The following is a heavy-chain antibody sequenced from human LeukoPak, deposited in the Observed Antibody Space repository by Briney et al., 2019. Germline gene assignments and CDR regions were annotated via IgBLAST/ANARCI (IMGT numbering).Heavy chain of an antibody. J-gene: IGHJ4*02. CDR2: IYYSGNT. CDR3: ARLYRPEYYFDY. CDR1: GGSISSSGYY. D-gene: IGHD1-26*01. V-gene: IGHV4-39*01. Sequence: SETLSLTCTVSGGSISSSGYYCGWIRQPPGKGLEWIGSIYYSGNTYYKPSLKSRVTISVDTSKNQFSLKLSSVTAADTAVYYCARLYRPEYYFDYWGQGTLVTVSS.